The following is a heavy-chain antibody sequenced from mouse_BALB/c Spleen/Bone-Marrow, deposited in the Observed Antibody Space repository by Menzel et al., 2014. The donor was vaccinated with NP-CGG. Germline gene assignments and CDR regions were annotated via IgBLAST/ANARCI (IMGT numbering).Heavy chain of an antibody. V-gene: IGHV4-1*02. D-gene: IGHD1-2*01. CDR3: ARLHYYGSFAY. CDR1: GFDFSRYW. Sequence: DVKLQESGGGLVQPGGSLKLSCATSGFDFSRYWMSWVRQAPGKGLEWIGEINPDSSTINYTPSLKDKFIISRDNAKNTPYLQMSKVRSEDTALYYCARLHYYGSFAYWGQGTLVTVSA. CDR2: INPDSSTI. J-gene: IGHJ3*01.